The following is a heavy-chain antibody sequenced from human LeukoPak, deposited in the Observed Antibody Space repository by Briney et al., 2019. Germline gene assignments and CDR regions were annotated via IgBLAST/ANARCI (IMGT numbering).Heavy chain of an antibody. CDR2: ILSDGSYE. J-gene: IGHJ4*02. CDR3: ARRGDNNGWFDY. CDR1: GFSLSRNG. D-gene: IGHD6-19*01. Sequence: GGSLRLSCSTSGFSLSRNGMHWVRQAPGQGLEWVAFILSDGSYEYYADSVKGRFTISRDTSRNTLFLQMNSLRGEDTAVYYCARRGDNNGWFDYWGQGTLVTVSS. V-gene: IGHV3-30*12.